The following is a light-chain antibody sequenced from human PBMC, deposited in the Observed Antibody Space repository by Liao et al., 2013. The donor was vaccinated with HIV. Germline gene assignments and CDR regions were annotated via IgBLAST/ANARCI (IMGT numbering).Light chain of an antibody. CDR2: HDT. J-gene: IGLJ1*01. V-gene: IGLV3-21*01. CDR1: NIGSKS. Sequence: SYELTQPPSVSVAPGKTARITCGGNNIGSKSVHWYQQKPGQAPVLVISHDTDRPSGIPERFSGSNSGNTATLTISRVEPGDEADYYCQLWDSSSDHPYVFGTGTQVTVL. CDR3: QLWDSSSDHPYV.